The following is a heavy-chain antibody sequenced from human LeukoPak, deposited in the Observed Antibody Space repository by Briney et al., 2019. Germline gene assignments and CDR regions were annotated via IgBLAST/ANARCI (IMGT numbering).Heavy chain of an antibody. CDR3: ARGSTVSGYFDL. V-gene: IGHV4-61*02. CDR1: GGSISSGSYY. D-gene: IGHD4-17*01. Sequence: SETLSLTCTVSGGSISSGSYYWSWIRQPAGKGLEWIGRIYTSGSTNYNPSLKSRVTISVDTSKNQFSLKLSSVTAADTAVYYCARGSTVSGYFDLWGRGTLVTVSS. J-gene: IGHJ2*01. CDR2: IYTSGST.